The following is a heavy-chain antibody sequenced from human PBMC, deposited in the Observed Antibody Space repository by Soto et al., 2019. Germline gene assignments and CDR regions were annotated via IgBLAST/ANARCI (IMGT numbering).Heavy chain of an antibody. CDR2: ISGSGRYT. CDR3: AKDPPSERMQTDYGMDS. Sequence: VGSLRLSCASSVFTFDSCVMSCVRHSPGKWLEWLSLISGSGRYTDYADSVKGRFTISRDNSKNTLYLQMNSLRVEDTAVYYCAKDPPSERMQTDYGMDSWGHGTTVRVS. J-gene: IGHJ6*02. V-gene: IGHV3-23*01. CDR1: VFTFDSCV. D-gene: IGHD2-21*02.